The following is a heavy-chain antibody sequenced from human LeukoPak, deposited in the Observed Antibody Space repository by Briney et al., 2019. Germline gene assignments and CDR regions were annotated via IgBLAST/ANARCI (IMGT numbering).Heavy chain of an antibody. Sequence: GASVKVSCKASGYTFTSYGISWVRQAPGQGLEWMGWISAYNGNTNYAQKLQGRVTMTTDTSTSTAYVELRSLRSDDTAVYYCARDDGDYDRFDYWGQGTLVTVSS. CDR2: ISAYNGNT. CDR3: ARDDGDYDRFDY. J-gene: IGHJ4*02. D-gene: IGHD4-17*01. CDR1: GYTFTSYG. V-gene: IGHV1-18*01.